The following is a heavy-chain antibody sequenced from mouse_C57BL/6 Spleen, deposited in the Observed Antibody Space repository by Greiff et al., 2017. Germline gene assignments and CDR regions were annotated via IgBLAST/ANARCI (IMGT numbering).Heavy chain of an antibody. D-gene: IGHD1-1*01. Sequence: EVQLVESGGGLVKPGGSLKLSCAASGFTFSSYAMSWVRQTPEKRLEWVATISDGGSYTYYPDNVKGRFTISRDNAKNNLYLQMSHLKSEDTAMYYCARDAYGSSPYFDYWGQGTTLTVSS. CDR2: ISDGGSYT. CDR1: GFTFSSYA. J-gene: IGHJ2*01. CDR3: ARDAYGSSPYFDY. V-gene: IGHV5-4*01.